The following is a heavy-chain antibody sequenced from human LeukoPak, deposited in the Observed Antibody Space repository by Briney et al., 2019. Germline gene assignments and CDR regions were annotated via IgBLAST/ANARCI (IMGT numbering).Heavy chain of an antibody. J-gene: IGHJ4*02. D-gene: IGHD3-10*01. V-gene: IGHV3-7*03. CDR1: GFTFTSFW. CDR3: ARCYGSGSCLDY. Sequence: GGSLRLSCAASGFTFTSFWLNWVRQAPGKGLEWVANIKRDGSEKYYLDSVKGRFTISRDNAKNSLYLQMNNLRAEDTAVYYCARCYGSGSCLDYWGQGTLVTVSS. CDR2: IKRDGSEK.